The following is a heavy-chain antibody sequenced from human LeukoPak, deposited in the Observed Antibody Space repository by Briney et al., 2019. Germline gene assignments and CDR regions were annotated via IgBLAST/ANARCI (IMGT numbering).Heavy chain of an antibody. CDR2: IYYSGST. V-gene: IGHV4-59*01. J-gene: IGHJ5*02. D-gene: IGHD4-17*01. Sequence: SETLSLTCTVSGGSISSYYWSWIRQPPGKGLEWIGYIYYSGSTNYNPSLKSRVTISVDTSKNQFSLKLSSVTAADTAVYYCARDPRDGDLSWFDPWAREPWSPSPQ. CDR1: GGSISSYY. CDR3: ARDPRDGDLSWFDP.